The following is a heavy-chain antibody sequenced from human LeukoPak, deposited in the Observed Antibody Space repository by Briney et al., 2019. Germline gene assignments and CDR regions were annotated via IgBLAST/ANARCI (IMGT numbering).Heavy chain of an antibody. CDR3: ARVSSGGRGSTSAVWFDP. V-gene: IGHV4-59*01. D-gene: IGHD2-2*01. J-gene: IGHJ5*02. Sequence: PSETLSLTCTVSGGSICSYYWSWIRQPPGKGLEWIGYIYYSGSTNYNPSLKSRVTISVDTSKNQFSLKLSSVTAADTAVYYCARVSSGGRGSTSAVWFDPWGQGTLVTVSS. CDR1: GGSICSYY. CDR2: IYYSGST.